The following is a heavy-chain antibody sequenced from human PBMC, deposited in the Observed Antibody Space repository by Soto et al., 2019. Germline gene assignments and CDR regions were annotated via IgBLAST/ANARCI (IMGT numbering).Heavy chain of an antibody. CDR2: IYPGDSDT. D-gene: IGHD4-17*01. CDR1: GYSFTTHW. V-gene: IGHV5-51*01. CDR3: ARLDAHDYGHYVDLGWFDL. Sequence: PGESLKISCKGCGYSFTTHWISWVRRVPGKGLEWMGIIYPGDSDTRYSPSFQGQVTISADKSISTAYLQWSSLKASDTAMYYCARLDAHDYGHYVDLGWFDLSGQGPLHSLSS. J-gene: IGHJ5*02.